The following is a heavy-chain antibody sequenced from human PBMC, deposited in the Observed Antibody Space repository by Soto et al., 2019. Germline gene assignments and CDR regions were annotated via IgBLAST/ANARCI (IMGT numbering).Heavy chain of an antibody. D-gene: IGHD6-19*01. CDR3: AKDIAGPSNDREAGTDFDI. V-gene: IGHV3-9*01. J-gene: IGHJ3*02. CDR2: ISWNSGSI. Sequence: GGSLRLSCAASGFTFDDYAMHWVRQAPGKGLEWVSGISWNSGSIGYADSVKGRFTISRDNAKNSLYLQMNSLRAEDTALYYCAKDIAGPSNDREAGTDFDIWGQGTMVTVSS. CDR1: GFTFDDYA.